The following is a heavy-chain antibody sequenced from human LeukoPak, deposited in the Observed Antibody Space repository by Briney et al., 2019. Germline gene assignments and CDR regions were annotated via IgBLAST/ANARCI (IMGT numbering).Heavy chain of an antibody. Sequence: GGSLRLSCAASGFTVSSNYMSWVRQAPGKGLEWVSVIYSGGSTYYADSVKGRFTISRDNAKNSLYLQMNSLRAEDTAVYYCARDPSGIDYDILTGENWFDPWGQGTLVTVSS. CDR3: ARDPSGIDYDILTGENWFDP. V-gene: IGHV3-53*01. CDR1: GFTVSSNY. CDR2: IYSGGST. D-gene: IGHD3-9*01. J-gene: IGHJ5*02.